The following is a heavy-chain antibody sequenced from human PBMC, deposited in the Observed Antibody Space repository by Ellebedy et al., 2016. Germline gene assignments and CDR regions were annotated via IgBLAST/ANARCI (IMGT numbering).Heavy chain of an antibody. CDR2: ISAGGDDT. V-gene: IGHV3-23*01. D-gene: IGHD4-17*01. Sequence: GESLKISXATSGISFSDFFMSWVRQAPGKGLQWVSTISAGGDDTYLADSVKGRFTMSRDIPKNTVYLQMNRLRAEDTAVYYCRQGHYANYWGQGTLVTVSS. CDR3: RQGHYANY. CDR1: GISFSDFF. J-gene: IGHJ4*02.